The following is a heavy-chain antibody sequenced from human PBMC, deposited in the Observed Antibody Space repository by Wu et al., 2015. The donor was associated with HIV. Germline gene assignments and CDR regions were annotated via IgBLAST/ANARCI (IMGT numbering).Heavy chain of an antibody. J-gene: IGHJ4*02. CDR1: GYSISGGYY. V-gene: IGHV4-38-2*02. CDR3: ARGGSHYFDY. D-gene: IGHD1-26*01. CDR2: IFLSGST. Sequence: QVQLQESGPGLVKPSETLSLTCSVSGYSISGGYYWGWIRQSPGKGLEWIGSIFLSGSTYYNPSLKSRVSISVDTSKNQFSLKLSSVTAADTAVYYCARGGSHYFDYWGQGTLVTVSS.